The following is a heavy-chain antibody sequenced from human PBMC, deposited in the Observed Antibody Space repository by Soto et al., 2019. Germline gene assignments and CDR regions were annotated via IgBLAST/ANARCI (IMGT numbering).Heavy chain of an antibody. CDR2: IYYSGST. CDR3: ATVSPLRYFDWSPGRSYGMDV. Sequence: SETLSLTCTVSGGSISSGDYYWGWIRQPPGKGLEWIGYIYYSGSTYYNPSLKSRVTISVDTSKNQFSLKLSSVTAADTAVYYCATVSPLRYFDWSPGRSYGMDVWGQGTTVTVSS. J-gene: IGHJ6*02. D-gene: IGHD3-9*01. CDR1: GGSISSGDYY. V-gene: IGHV4-30-4*01.